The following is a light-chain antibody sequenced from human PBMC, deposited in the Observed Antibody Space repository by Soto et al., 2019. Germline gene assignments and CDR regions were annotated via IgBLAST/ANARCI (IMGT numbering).Light chain of an antibody. J-gene: IGKJ1*01. Sequence: EIVLTQSPGTLSLSPGERATLSCRASQSFSNNYLAWYQQKPGQALRLLIYGASNRATGIPARFSGSGSGTEFTLTISSLQPDDVATYYCQQYNDYSWTFGQGTKVDIK. CDR3: QQYNDYSWT. CDR2: GAS. CDR1: QSFSNNY. V-gene: IGKV3-20*01.